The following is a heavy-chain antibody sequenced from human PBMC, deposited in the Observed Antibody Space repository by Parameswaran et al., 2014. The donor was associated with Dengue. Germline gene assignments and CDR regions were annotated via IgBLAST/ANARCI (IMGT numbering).Heavy chain of an antibody. D-gene: IGHD3-22*01. CDR3: AKDLFYYSRSGYYVFDY. Sequence: VRQMPGKGLEWVAVISYDGSNTKYVDSVKGRFSISRDNSKHTVYLQMNSLRPEDTAAYYCAKDLFYYSRSGYYVFDYWGQGTLVTVSS. CDR2: ISYDGSNT. J-gene: IGHJ4*02. V-gene: IGHV3-30*18.